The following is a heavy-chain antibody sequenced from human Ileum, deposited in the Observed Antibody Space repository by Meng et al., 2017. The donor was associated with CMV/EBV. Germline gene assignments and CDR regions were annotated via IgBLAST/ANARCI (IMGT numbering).Heavy chain of an antibody. Sequence: SETLSLTCTVSGVSVSSSAYYWGWIRQPPGKGLEWIGNIYYDGNTYYNPSLKSRVPFSLDTSKNQFSLKLKSVTAADRAVYYCAREGVSNWNYRGMDVWGQGTTVTVSS. CDR2: IYYDGNT. J-gene: IGHJ6*02. CDR1: GVSVSSSAYY. CDR3: AREGVSNWNYRGMDV. V-gene: IGHV4-39*07. D-gene: IGHD1-7*01.